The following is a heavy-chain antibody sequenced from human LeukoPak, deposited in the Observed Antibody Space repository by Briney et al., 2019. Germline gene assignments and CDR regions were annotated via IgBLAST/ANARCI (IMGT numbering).Heavy chain of an antibody. Sequence: PSETLSLTCTVSGGFISSSSYYWGWIRQPPGKGLEWIGSIYHSGSTHYKSSLKSRVTISVDTSKNQLSLKLTSVTAADTAVYYCARGVGLTQGGAFDFWGQGTLVTVSS. CDR3: ARGVGLTQGGAFDF. V-gene: IGHV4-39*07. CDR1: GGFISSSSYY. D-gene: IGHD3-16*01. CDR2: IYHSGST. J-gene: IGHJ4*02.